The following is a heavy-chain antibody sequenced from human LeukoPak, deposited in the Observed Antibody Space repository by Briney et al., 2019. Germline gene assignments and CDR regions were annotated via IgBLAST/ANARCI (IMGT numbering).Heavy chain of an antibody. V-gene: IGHV3-21*01. D-gene: IGHD3-10*01. J-gene: IGHJ6*03. CDR1: GFTFSSYS. CDR2: ISSSSSYI. CDR3: ARDTQLWLGESPDYYMDV. Sequence: PGGSLRLSCAASGFTFSSYSMNWVRQAPGKGLEWVSSISSSSSYIYYADSVKGRFTISRDNAKNSLYLQMNSLRAEGTAVYYCARDTQLWLGESPDYYMDVWGKGTTVTISS.